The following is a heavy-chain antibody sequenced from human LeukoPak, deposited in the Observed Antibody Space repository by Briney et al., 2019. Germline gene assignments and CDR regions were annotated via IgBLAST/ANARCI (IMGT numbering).Heavy chain of an antibody. Sequence: SETLSLTCTVSGGSISSYYWSWIRQPPGKGLEWIGYIYYSGSTNYSPSLKSRVTISVDTSKNQFSLKLSSVTAADTAVYYCARDQDGYNSYFDYWGQGTLVTVSS. CDR2: IYYSGST. CDR3: ARDQDGYNSYFDY. V-gene: IGHV4-59*01. J-gene: IGHJ4*02. CDR1: GGSISSYY. D-gene: IGHD5-24*01.